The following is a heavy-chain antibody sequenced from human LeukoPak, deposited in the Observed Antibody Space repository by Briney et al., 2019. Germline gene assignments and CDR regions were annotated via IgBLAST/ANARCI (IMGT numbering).Heavy chain of an antibody. CDR1: GYTFTSYD. J-gene: IGHJ4*02. Sequence: ASVXXXCKASGYTFTSYDINWVRQATGQGLEWMGWMNPNSGNTGYAQKFQGRVTMTRNTSISTAYMELSSLRSEDTAVYYCARVNYTRRLGYCSGGSCYYGYWGQGTLVTVSS. CDR3: ARVNYTRRLGYCSGGSCYYGY. V-gene: IGHV1-8*02. D-gene: IGHD2-15*01. CDR2: MNPNSGNT.